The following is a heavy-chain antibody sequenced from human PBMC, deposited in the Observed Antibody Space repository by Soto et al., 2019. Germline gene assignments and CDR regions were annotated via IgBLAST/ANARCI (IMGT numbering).Heavy chain of an antibody. J-gene: IGHJ4*02. Sequence: QVQLVESGGGVVQPGRSLRLSCAASGFTFSSYAMHWVRQAPGKGLEWVAVISYDGSNKYYADSVKGRFTISRDNSKNTLYLQMNSLSAEDTAVYYCARDRELVFDYWGQGTLVTVSS. V-gene: IGHV3-30-3*01. CDR2: ISYDGSNK. CDR1: GFTFSSYA. CDR3: ARDRELVFDY. D-gene: IGHD1-7*01.